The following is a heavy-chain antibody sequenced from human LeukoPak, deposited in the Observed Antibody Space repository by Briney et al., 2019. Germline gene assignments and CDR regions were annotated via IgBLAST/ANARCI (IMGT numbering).Heavy chain of an antibody. Sequence: GESLKISCKGSGYSFTSYWIGWVRQAPGKGLEWVANIMQDGSERYYVDSVRGRFTISRDNAKSSLYLEMNNLRAEDTAVYYCARGREYCGRGSCYPFDRWGQGTLVTVSS. J-gene: IGHJ4*02. CDR2: IMQDGSER. CDR1: GYSFTSYW. V-gene: IGHV3-7*01. CDR3: ARGREYCGRGSCYPFDR. D-gene: IGHD2-15*01.